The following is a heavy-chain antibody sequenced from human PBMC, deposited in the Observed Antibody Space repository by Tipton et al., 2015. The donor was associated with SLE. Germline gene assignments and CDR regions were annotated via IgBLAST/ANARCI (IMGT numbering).Heavy chain of an antibody. CDR1: GGSISSGGYY. V-gene: IGHV4-61*09. CDR2: IYTTGST. CDR3: ARDAGSWEPYFDH. Sequence: TLSLTCTVSGGSISSGGYYWSWIRQPAGKGLEWIGYIYTTGSTNYNPSLKSRVTISVDTSKNQFSLKLSLVTAADTAVYYCARDAGSWEPYFDHWGQGTLVTVSS. D-gene: IGHD6-13*01. J-gene: IGHJ4*02.